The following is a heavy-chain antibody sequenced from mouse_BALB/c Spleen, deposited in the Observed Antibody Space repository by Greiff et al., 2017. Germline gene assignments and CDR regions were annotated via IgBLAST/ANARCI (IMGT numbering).Heavy chain of an antibody. CDR2: ISYSGST. CDR3: ARREWYGRGMDY. J-gene: IGHJ4*01. Sequence: EVMLVESGPSLVEPSQTLSLTCSVTGDSITSGYWNWIRKFPGNKLEYMGYISYSGSTYYNPSLKSRISITRDTSKNQYYLQLNSVTTEDTATYYCARREWYGRGMDYWGQGTSVTVSS. V-gene: IGHV3-8*02. CDR1: GDSITSGY. D-gene: IGHD2-10*02.